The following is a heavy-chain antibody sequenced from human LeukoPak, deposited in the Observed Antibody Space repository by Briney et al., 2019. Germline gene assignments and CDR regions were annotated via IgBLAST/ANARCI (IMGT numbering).Heavy chain of an antibody. CDR3: ARDQRYFDWLLSRLDY. CDR2: ISSSGSTI. D-gene: IGHD3-9*01. CDR1: GFTFSDYY. V-gene: IGHV3-11*04. J-gene: IGHJ4*02. Sequence: PGGSLRLSCAASGFTFSDYYMSWLRQAPGKGLEWVSYISSSGSTIYYADSVKGRFTISRDNAKNSLYLQMNSLRAEDTAVYYCARDQRYFDWLLSRLDYWGQGTLVTVSS.